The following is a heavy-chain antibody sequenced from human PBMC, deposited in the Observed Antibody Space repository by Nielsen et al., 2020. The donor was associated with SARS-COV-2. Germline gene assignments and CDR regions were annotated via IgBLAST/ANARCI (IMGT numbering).Heavy chain of an antibody. J-gene: IGHJ6*02. D-gene: IGHD6-13*01. V-gene: IGHV3-48*02. Sequence: VRQAPGKGLEWVSYISSSSSTIYYADSVKGRFTISRDNAKNSLYLQMNSLRDEDTAVYYCARGVTIAAAGTYYYYGMDVWGQGTTVTVSS. CDR2: ISSSSSTI. CDR3: ARGVTIAAAGTYYYYGMDV.